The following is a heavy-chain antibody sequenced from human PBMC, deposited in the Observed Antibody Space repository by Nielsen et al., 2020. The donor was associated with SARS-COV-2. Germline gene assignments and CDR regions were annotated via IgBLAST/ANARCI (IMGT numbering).Heavy chain of an antibody. CDR2: ICYSGNT. Sequence: LETLSLTCTVSGDSISNYCWSWIRQPPGKGLEWIGDICYSGNTNYNPSLKSRVTISVDTSKNQFSLKLSSVTAADTAVYSCARNRWFGESRHGMDVWGQGTTVTVSS. CDR3: ARNRWFGESRHGMDV. J-gene: IGHJ6*02. V-gene: IGHV4-59*01. D-gene: IGHD3-10*01. CDR1: GDSISNYC.